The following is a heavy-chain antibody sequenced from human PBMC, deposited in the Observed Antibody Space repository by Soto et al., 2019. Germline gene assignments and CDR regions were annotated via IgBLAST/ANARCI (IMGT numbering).Heavy chain of an antibody. CDR3: ARGPHYYFDY. CDR2: INPSGGST. Sequence: QVQLVQSGAEVKKPGASVKVSCKASGYTFTSHYMHWVRQAPGQGLEWMGIINPSGGSTTYAQKFQGRVSMTRDTSTSTVYMELSSRRSEDTAVDYCARGPHYYFDYWGQGRLVTVSS. J-gene: IGHJ4*02. CDR1: GYTFTSHY. V-gene: IGHV1-46*01.